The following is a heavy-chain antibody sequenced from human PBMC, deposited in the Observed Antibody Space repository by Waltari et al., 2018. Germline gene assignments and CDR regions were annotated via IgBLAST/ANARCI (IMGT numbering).Heavy chain of an antibody. CDR1: GFTLSNYW. CDR2: IMTDGREE. D-gene: IGHD3-22*01. Sequence: EVQLVESGGGLVQPGGSLRHSCAASGFTLSNYWLRWVRQAPGKGPEWVANIMTDGREEYYVDSVRGRFTISRDNAKNSLYLQMNSLRPEDTAVYYCVRDQWFAFDIWGQGTMVTVSS. V-gene: IGHV3-7*01. J-gene: IGHJ3*02. CDR3: VRDQWFAFDI.